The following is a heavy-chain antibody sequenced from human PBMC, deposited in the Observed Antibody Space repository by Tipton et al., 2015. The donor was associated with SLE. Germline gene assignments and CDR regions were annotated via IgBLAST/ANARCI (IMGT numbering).Heavy chain of an antibody. Sequence: SLRLSCAASGFTFSSYSMNWVRQAPGKGLVWVSRINSDESSRSYADSVKGRFTISRDNAKNTLYLQMNSLRAEDTAVYYCARDRTTAYYYYFYMDVWGKGTTVTVSS. CDR2: INSDESSR. J-gene: IGHJ6*03. CDR1: GFTFSSYS. V-gene: IGHV3-74*01. D-gene: IGHD1/OR15-1a*01. CDR3: ARDRTTAYYYYFYMDV.